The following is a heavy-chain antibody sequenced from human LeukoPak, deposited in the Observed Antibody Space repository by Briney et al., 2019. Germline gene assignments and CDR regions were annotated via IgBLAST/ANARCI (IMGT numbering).Heavy chain of an antibody. CDR3: ARDSSTDYVWGSYRPGYFDY. J-gene: IGHJ4*02. CDR2: IYYSGST. Sequence: SETLSLTCTVSGGSISSYYWSWIRQPPGKGLEWIGHIYYSGSTNYNPSLKSRVTISVDTSKNQFSLKLSSVTAADTAVYYCARDSSTDYVWGSYRPGYFDYWGQGTLVTVSS. V-gene: IGHV4-59*01. CDR1: GGSISSYY. D-gene: IGHD3-16*02.